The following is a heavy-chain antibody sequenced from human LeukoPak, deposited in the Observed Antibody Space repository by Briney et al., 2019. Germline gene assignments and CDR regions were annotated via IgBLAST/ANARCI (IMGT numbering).Heavy chain of an antibody. CDR1: GFTFSSYG. J-gene: IGHJ5*02. D-gene: IGHD4-17*01. CDR2: IWYDGSNK. Sequence: GGSLRLSCAASGFTFSSYGMHWVRQAPGKGLEWVAVIWYDGSNKYYADSVKGRFTISRDNSKNTLYLQMNSLRAEDTAVYYCARDDYGDQLVGNWFDPWGQGTLVTVSS. CDR3: ARDDYGDQLVGNWFDP. V-gene: IGHV3-33*01.